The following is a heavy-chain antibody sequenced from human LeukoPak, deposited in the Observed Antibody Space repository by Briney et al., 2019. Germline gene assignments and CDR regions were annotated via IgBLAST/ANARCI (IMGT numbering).Heavy chain of an antibody. Sequence: GASVKVSCKASGYTLTSSYMHWVRQAPGQGLEWMGWITPNSGGTKYAQKFQGRVTMTRDTSISTAYMELSGLRSDDTAVYYCARGFRLSAIEDWFDPWGQGTLVTVSS. V-gene: IGHV1-2*02. CDR3: ARGFRLSAIEDWFDP. J-gene: IGHJ5*02. D-gene: IGHD2-2*02. CDR1: GYTLTSSY. CDR2: ITPNSGGT.